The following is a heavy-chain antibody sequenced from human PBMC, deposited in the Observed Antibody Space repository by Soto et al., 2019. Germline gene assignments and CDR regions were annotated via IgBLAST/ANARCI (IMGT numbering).Heavy chain of an antibody. J-gene: IGHJ4*02. CDR3: ARVKCSGGSCYLSEYYFDY. D-gene: IGHD2-15*01. CDR1: GFTFSSYG. CDR2: IWYDGSNK. V-gene: IGHV3-33*01. Sequence: GSLRLSCAASGFTFSSYGMHWVRQAPGKGLEWVAVIWYDGSNKYYADSVKGRFTISRDNSKNTLYLQMNSLRAEDTAVYYCARVKCSGGSCYLSEYYFDYWGQGTLVTVSS.